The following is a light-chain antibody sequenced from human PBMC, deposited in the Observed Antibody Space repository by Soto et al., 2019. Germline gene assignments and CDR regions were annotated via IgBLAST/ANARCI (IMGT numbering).Light chain of an antibody. J-gene: IGKJ1*01. V-gene: IGKV3-20*01. CDR2: AAS. Sequence: EIVLTQSPATLSLSPGERATLSCRASQSISSTYLAWYRQKSGQAPRLLIYAASSRATGIPDRFSGSGSGTDFTLTISRLEPEDFAVYYCQQYFASSWTFGQGTRVEIK. CDR3: QQYFASSWT. CDR1: QSISSTY.